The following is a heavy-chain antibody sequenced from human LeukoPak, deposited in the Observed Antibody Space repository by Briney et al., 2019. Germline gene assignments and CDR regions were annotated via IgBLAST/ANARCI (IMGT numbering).Heavy chain of an antibody. CDR1: GFTFSHHG. CDR2: VGPSGART. V-gene: IGHV3-23*01. CDR3: ARHTIYSGSYLGY. D-gene: IGHD1-26*01. J-gene: IGHJ4*02. Sequence: AGGSLRLSCAASGFTFSHHGMNWVRQAPGKGLEWVSGVGPSGARTYYADSVKGRFTVSRDNSKNSLYLQMNSLRAEDTAVYYCARHTIYSGSYLGYWGQGTLVTVSS.